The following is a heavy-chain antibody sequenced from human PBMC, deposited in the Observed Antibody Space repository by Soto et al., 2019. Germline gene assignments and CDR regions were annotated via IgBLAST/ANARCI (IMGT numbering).Heavy chain of an antibody. Sequence: PSETLSLTCTVSGGSVSSSSYYWGWVRQPPGKGLEWIGYIYYSGSTNYNPSLKSRVTISVDTSKNQFSLKLSSVTAADTAVYYCARDAGGWDFDYWGQGTLVTVSS. CDR3: ARDAGGWDFDY. D-gene: IGHD6-19*01. J-gene: IGHJ4*02. V-gene: IGHV4-61*01. CDR1: GGSVSSSSYY. CDR2: IYYSGST.